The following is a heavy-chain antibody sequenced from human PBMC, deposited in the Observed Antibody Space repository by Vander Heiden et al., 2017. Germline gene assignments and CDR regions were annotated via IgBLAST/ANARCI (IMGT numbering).Heavy chain of an antibody. CDR2: ISYDGSNK. V-gene: IGHV3-30*04. CDR1: GFTLRRLA. Sequence: QVPPVESGGAVVQPGRSPRLSFAASGFTLRRLAMHWVRQAPGKGLEWVAGISYDGSNKDYADSVKGRFTISRDRSKNTLYLQMNSLRTEDTAVYYCARAIAVADPGGGIRGYFDYWGQGALVTVS. D-gene: IGHD6-19*01. CDR3: ARAIAVADPGGGIRGYFDY. J-gene: IGHJ4*02.